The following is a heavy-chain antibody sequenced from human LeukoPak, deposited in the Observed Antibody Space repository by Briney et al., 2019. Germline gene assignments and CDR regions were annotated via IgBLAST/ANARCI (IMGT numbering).Heavy chain of an antibody. Sequence: PSETLSLTCAVYGGSFSGYYWSWIRQPPGKGLEWIGEINHSGSTNYNPSLKSRVTISVDTSKNQFSLKLSSVTAADTAVYYCARLCTLYDILTGYYSGGRRKYFDYWGQGTLVTVSS. J-gene: IGHJ4*02. CDR1: GGSFSGYY. CDR2: INHSGST. CDR3: ARLCTLYDILTGYYSGGRRKYFDY. D-gene: IGHD3-9*01. V-gene: IGHV4-34*01.